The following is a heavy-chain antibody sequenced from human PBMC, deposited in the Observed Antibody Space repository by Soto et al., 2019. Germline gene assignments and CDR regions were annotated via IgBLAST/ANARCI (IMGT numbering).Heavy chain of an antibody. V-gene: IGHV1-69*13. Sequence: SVKVSCKASGGTFSSYAISWVRQAPGQGLEWMGGIIPIFGTANYAQKSQGRVTITADESTSTAYMELSSLRSEDTAVYYCASKLRRYYYDSSGYYSDYYYGMDVWGQGTTVTVSS. D-gene: IGHD3-22*01. J-gene: IGHJ6*02. CDR2: IIPIFGTA. CDR1: GGTFSSYA. CDR3: ASKLRRYYYDSSGYYSDYYYGMDV.